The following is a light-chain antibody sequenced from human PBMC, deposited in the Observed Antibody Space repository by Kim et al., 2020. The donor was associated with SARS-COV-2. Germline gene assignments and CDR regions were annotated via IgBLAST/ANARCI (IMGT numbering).Light chain of an antibody. CDR2: GKA. J-gene: IGLJ1*01. V-gene: IGLV3-19*01. CDR1: SLRSYF. CDR3: MSRDTDGPHNYV. Sequence: SSELTQDPAVSVALGQTVRIACHGDSLRSYFASWYQQKPGQAPQLVIYGKANRPSGIPDRFSGSSSGRTASLTITGTQAEDEADYYCMSRDTDGPHNYVFGTGTKVTVL.